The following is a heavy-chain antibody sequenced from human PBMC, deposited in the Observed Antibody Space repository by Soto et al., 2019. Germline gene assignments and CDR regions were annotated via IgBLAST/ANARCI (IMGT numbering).Heavy chain of an antibody. CDR1: GFTFTSNS. V-gene: IGHV3-48*02. CDR2: ITSSSTTI. Sequence: GGSLRLSCAASGFTFTSNSMNRVRQAPGKGLEWISYITSSSTTIYYADSVKGRFTISRENAKNSVYMQLNSLRDEDTALYYCARGRVGTAYFDYWGQGALVPVSS. D-gene: IGHD2-21*02. CDR3: ARGRVGTAYFDY. J-gene: IGHJ4*02.